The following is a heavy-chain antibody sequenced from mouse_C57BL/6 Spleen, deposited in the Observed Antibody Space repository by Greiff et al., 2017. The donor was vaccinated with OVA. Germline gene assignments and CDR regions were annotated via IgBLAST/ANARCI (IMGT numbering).Heavy chain of an antibody. V-gene: IGHV1-69*01. Sequence: QVQLKQPGAELVMPGASVKLSCKASGYTFTSYWMHWVKQRPGQGLEWIGEIDPSDSYTNYNQKFKGKSTLTVDKSSSTAYMQLSSLTSEDSAVYYCARGEGGAGYFDYWGQGTTLTVSS. J-gene: IGHJ2*01. CDR1: GYTFTSYW. CDR2: IDPSDSYT. CDR3: ARGEGGAGYFDY.